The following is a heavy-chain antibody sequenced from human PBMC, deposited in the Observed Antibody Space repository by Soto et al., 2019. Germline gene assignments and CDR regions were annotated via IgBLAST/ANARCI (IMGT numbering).Heavy chain of an antibody. Sequence: SETLSLTCSVSGYSVSSSDYYWAWIRQPPGKGLEWFGSMLYSWLTYYNPSLKSRVTLSVDTSKNQFSVRLNSVTASDTAVYYCAPLSVSLSGPYGSHVWGQGTTVTVSS. D-gene: IGHD6-19*01. CDR3: APLSVSLSGPYGSHV. CDR2: MLYSWLT. J-gene: IGHJ6*02. CDR1: GYSVSSSDYY. V-gene: IGHV4-39*01.